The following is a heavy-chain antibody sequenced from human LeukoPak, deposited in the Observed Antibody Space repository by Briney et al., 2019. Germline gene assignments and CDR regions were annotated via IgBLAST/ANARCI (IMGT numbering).Heavy chain of an antibody. CDR3: ARGITMIERYYYMDV. J-gene: IGHJ6*03. CDR1: GASISSGSYY. D-gene: IGHD3-22*01. Sequence: SQTLSLTCTVSGASISSGSYYWSWIRQPAGKGLEWIGRIYTSGSTNYSPSLKTRVTISVDRSKNQFSLKLSSVTAADTAVYYCARGITMIERYYYMDVWGKGTTVTVSS. CDR2: IYTSGST. V-gene: IGHV4-61*02.